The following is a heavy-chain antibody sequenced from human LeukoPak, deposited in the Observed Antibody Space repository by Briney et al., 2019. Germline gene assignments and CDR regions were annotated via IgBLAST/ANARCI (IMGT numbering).Heavy chain of an antibody. CDR1: GFTFSSYG. J-gene: IGHJ4*02. CDR2: ISYDGSNK. D-gene: IGHD1-7*01. Sequence: GRSLRLSCAASGFTFSSYGMHWVRQAPGKGLEWVAVISYDGSNKYYADSVKGRFTISREHAKNTLYLQMNSLRAEDTAVYYCGKAAGLTGTFDYWGQEPLVTVSS. V-gene: IGHV3-30*18. CDR3: GKAAGLTGTFDY.